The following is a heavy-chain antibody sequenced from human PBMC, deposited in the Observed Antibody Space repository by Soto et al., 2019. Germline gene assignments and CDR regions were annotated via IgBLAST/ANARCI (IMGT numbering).Heavy chain of an antibody. D-gene: IGHD3-16*01. Sequence: QVQLQESGPGLVKPSQTLSLLWCVSGVSLPTSCHYWNWVRQRPGRALEWSGYIDSSGTPYYNPSLKTRLAMSVEPSTNQISLKLSSVTAADTALYFCALGMFMDVWGRGTTVIVSS. CDR2: IDSSGTP. V-gene: IGHV4-31*02. CDR1: GVSLPTSCHY. J-gene: IGHJ6*03. CDR3: ALGMFMDV.